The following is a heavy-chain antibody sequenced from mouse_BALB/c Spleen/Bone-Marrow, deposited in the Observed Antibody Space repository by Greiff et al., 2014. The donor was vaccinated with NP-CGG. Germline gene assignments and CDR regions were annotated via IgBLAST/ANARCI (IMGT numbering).Heavy chain of an antibody. CDR1: GFNIKDTY. D-gene: IGHD1-1*01. CDR2: IDPANGNT. Sequence: VQLQQPGAELVKPGASVKLSCTASGFNIKDTYMHWVKQRPEQGLEWIGRIDPANGNTKYDPKFQGKATITADTSSNTAYLQLSCLTSEDTAVYYCASYYYGSSRFAYWGQGTLVTVSA. V-gene: IGHV14-3*02. J-gene: IGHJ3*01. CDR3: ASYYYGSSRFAY.